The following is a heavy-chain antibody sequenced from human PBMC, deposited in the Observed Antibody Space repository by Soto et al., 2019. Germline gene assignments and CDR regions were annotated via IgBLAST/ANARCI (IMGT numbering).Heavy chain of an antibody. J-gene: IGHJ6*03. CDR2: IYWDDDK. CDR1: GFSLSTSGGG. Sequence: SGPTLVNPTETLTLTCTFSGFSLSTSGGGVGWIRQPPGKALEWLALIYWDDDKRYSPSLKSRLTITKDTSKNKVVLTMTNMDPVDTATYYCAHHRPRYVLPAALCYKDDCGKVTMSTV. V-gene: IGHV2-5*02. CDR3: AHHRPRYVLPAALCYKDD. D-gene: IGHD2-2*01.